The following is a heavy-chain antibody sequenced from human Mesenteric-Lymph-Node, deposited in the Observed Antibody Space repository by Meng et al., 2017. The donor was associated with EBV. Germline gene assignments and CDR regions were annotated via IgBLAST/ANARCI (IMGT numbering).Heavy chain of an antibody. CDR1: GFTFSSYA. D-gene: IGHD2-21*01. Sequence: EVRLLESGGGLVQPGGSLRLSCAASGFTFSSYAMGWVRQAPGKGLEWVSAISGSGTTTYYADSVKGRFTISRDNSKNTLYLQMNNLRAEDTAVYYCARVVVGTFDNWGQGTLVTVSS. CDR3: ARVVVGTFDN. V-gene: IGHV3-23*01. J-gene: IGHJ4*02. CDR2: ISGSGTTT.